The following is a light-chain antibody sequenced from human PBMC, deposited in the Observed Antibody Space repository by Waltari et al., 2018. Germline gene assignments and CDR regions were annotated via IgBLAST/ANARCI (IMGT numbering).Light chain of an antibody. CDR2: RNN. J-gene: IGLJ1*01. V-gene: IGLV10-54*04. Sequence: QAGLTQPPSVSTGLRQTATLTCTGDSNNVGNQGAAWLPQHQGRPPKLLSYRNNNRPSGISERFSASSSGNTASLTITGLQPEDEADYYCSAWDSRLSAHVFGTGTKVTVL. CDR1: SNNVGNQG. CDR3: SAWDSRLSAHV.